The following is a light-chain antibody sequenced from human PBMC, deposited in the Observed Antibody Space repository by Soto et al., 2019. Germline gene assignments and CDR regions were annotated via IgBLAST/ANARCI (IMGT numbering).Light chain of an antibody. V-gene: IGLV7-46*01. CDR2: DAT. Sequence: QAVVTQEHSLTVSPGGTVTLTCGSSTGAVTSGHYPHWIQQKPGQAPRTLIYDATNKQSWTPARFSGSLLGGKAALTLSGAQPEDEGDYYCSLSYDGARIFGGGTKLTVL. CDR3: SLSYDGARI. CDR1: TGAVTSGHY. J-gene: IGLJ2*01.